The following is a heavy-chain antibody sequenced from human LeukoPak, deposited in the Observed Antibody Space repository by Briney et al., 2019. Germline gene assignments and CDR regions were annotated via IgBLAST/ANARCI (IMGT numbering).Heavy chain of an antibody. CDR3: ARHGANYYDSSGYYLYYFDY. J-gene: IGHJ4*02. Sequence: SETLSLTCTVSGGSISSSSYYWGWIRQPPGKGLEWIGSIYYSGSTYYNPSLKSRVTISVDTSKNQFSLKLSSVTAADTAVYYCARHGANYYDSSGYYLYYFDYWGQGTLVTVSS. CDR2: IYYSGST. CDR1: GGSISSSSYY. D-gene: IGHD3-22*01. V-gene: IGHV4-39*01.